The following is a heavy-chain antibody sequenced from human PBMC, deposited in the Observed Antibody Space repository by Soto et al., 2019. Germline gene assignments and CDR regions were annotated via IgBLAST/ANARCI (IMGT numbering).Heavy chain of an antibody. Sequence: QVQLVQSGAEVKRPGSSVKVSCRASGGTFSSYAINWVRQAPGQGLEGVGMIIPMFRTAKYGQRFQGRVTITADESTSSAYMELSSLISEDTAIYYCARGHSYIEPSYDYWGQGTQVTVSS. CDR1: GGTFSSYA. CDR2: IIPMFRTA. D-gene: IGHD2-15*01. J-gene: IGHJ4*02. CDR3: ARGHSYIEPSYDY. V-gene: IGHV1-69*18.